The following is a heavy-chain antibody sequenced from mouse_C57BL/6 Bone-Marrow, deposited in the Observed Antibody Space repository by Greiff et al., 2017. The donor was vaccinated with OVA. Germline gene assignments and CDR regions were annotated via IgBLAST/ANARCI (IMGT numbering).Heavy chain of an antibody. Sequence: QVQLQQPGAELVMPGASVKLSCKASGYTFTSYWMHWVKQRPGQGLEWIGEIDPSASYTNYNQKFKGKSTLTVDKSSSTTYMQLSSLTSEDSAIYYYARNYWCVDVWGTGTTVTVSS. V-gene: IGHV1-69*01. CDR1: GYTFTSYW. J-gene: IGHJ1*03. CDR3: ARNYWCVDV. CDR2: IDPSASYT.